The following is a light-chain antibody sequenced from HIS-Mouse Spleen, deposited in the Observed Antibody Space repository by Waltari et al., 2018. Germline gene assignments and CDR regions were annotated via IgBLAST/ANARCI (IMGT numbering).Light chain of an antibody. CDR3: QQYNSYSKYT. J-gene: IGKJ2*01. Sequence: DIQMTQSPSTLSASVGDRVTITCRASQSISSWLAWYQQKPGKAPKLLIYKASSLESWVPSRFSGSGSGTEFTLTISSLQPDDFATYYCQQYNSYSKYTFGQGTKLEIK. CDR1: QSISSW. V-gene: IGKV1-5*03. CDR2: KAS.